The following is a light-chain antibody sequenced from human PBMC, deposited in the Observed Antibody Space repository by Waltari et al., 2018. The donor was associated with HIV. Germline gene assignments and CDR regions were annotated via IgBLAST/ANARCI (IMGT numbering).Light chain of an antibody. CDR3: QSYDSSLSGWV. CDR1: TPHIRAGFA. CDR2: GNN. Sequence: QSLLTQPPSVSGAPGPRVTIACTGPTPHIRAGFATHWYPPLPGTDPKLLIFGNNKRPSGVPVRFSGSKSGTSASLAITGLQAEDEAEYYCQSYDSSLSGWVFGGGTKLTVL. J-gene: IGLJ3*02. V-gene: IGLV1-40*01.